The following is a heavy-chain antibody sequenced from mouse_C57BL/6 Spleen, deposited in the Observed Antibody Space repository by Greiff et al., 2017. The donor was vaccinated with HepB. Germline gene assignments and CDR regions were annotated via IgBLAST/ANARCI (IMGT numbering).Heavy chain of an antibody. V-gene: IGHV3-6*01. J-gene: IGHJ2*01. CDR2: MSYDGST. D-gene: IGHD2-2*01. Sequence: VQLQQSGPGLVKPSQSLSLSCSATGYSITSGYFWYLNRQPPGNKLGWMGYMSYDGSTNYNPTLKNRITITRDTSTNQFFLKLNCVTTEDTAIYYCARDGGPYGCGRYFDYWGKGTTLTVSS. CDR1: GYSITSGYF. CDR3: ARDGGPYGCGRYFDY.